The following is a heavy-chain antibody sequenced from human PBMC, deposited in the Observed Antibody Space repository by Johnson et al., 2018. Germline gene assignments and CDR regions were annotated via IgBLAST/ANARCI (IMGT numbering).Heavy chain of an antibody. Sequence: VQLVESGGGLVQPGGSLRLSCAASGFTVSSNYMSWVRQAPGKGLEWVSVIYSGGSTYYADSVKGRFTIPRDNSKNTLYLQMHSLRAEDTAVYYCAKEGSGSFLDVWGKGTTVTVSS. CDR3: AKEGSGSFLDV. J-gene: IGHJ6*04. CDR2: IYSGGST. D-gene: IGHD3-10*01. CDR1: GFTVSSNY. V-gene: IGHV3-66*02.